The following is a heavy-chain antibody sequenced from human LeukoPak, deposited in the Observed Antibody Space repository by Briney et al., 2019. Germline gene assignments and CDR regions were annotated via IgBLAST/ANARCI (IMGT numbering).Heavy chain of an antibody. V-gene: IGHV5-51*01. CDR1: GYSFTSYW. CDR3: AKIDRQYCSRSSCYALDY. CDR2: IYPGDSDT. Sequence: GESLKISCKCSGYSFTSYWIGWVRQMPGKGLEWMGIIYPGDSDTRYSPSFQGQVTISVDKSISTAYLQWSSLKASDTAIYCCAKIDRQYCSRSSCYALDYWGQGTQVTVSS. J-gene: IGHJ4*02. D-gene: IGHD2-2*01.